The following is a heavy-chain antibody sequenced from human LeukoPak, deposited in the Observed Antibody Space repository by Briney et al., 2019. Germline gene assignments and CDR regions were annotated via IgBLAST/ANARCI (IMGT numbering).Heavy chain of an antibody. CDR1: GGSISSGSYY. CDR3: ARHRRDGRYSHAFDI. D-gene: IGHD5-18*01. J-gene: IGHJ3*02. V-gene: IGHV4-61*02. Sequence: SETLSLTCTVSGGSISSGSYYWSWIRQPAGKGLEWIGRIYTSGSTNYNPSLKSRVTISVDTSKNQFSLKLSSVTAADTAVYYCARHRRDGRYSHAFDIWGQGTMVTVSS. CDR2: IYTSGST.